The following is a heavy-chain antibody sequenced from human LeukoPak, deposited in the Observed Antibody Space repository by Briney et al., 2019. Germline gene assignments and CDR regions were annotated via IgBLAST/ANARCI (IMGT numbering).Heavy chain of an antibody. V-gene: IGHV4-39*07. CDR3: ARDTALYGY. J-gene: IGHJ4*02. Sequence: SETLSLTCTVSGGSISSSSYYWGWIRQPPGKGLEWIGSIYYSGSTYYNPSLKSRVTISVDTSKNQFSLKLSSVTAADTAVYYCARDTALYGYWGQGTLVTVSS. D-gene: IGHD3-10*01. CDR2: IYYSGST. CDR1: GGSISSSSYY.